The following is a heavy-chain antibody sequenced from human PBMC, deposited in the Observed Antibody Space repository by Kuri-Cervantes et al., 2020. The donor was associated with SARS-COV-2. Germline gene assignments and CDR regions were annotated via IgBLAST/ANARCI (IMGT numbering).Heavy chain of an antibody. J-gene: IGHJ4*02. Sequence: SETLSLTCTVSGDSISSDGHFWTWDRQPPGRGLEWIGYIYSSGTSHYNPSLKSRVTISVDTSKNKFSLNLSSVTAADTAVYYCAGDTRLGCSGTSCYSFFDYWGQGTQVTVSS. CDR3: AGDTRLGCSGTSCYSFFDY. D-gene: IGHD2-2*01. CDR2: IYSSGTS. V-gene: IGHV4-31*03. CDR1: GDSISSDGHF.